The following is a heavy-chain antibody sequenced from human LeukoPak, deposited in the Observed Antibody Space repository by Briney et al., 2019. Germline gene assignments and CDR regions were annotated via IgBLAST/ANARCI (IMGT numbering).Heavy chain of an antibody. CDR2: MNPNSGNT. CDR3: ARASGVRGVIIKDY. CDR1: GYTFTSYD. Sequence: ASVKVSCKASGYTFTSYDINWVRQATGQGLEWMGWMNPNSGNTGYAQKFQGRVAMTRNTSISTAYMELSSLRSEDTAVYYCARASGVRGVIIKDYWGQGTLVTVSS. V-gene: IGHV1-8*01. D-gene: IGHD3-10*01. J-gene: IGHJ4*02.